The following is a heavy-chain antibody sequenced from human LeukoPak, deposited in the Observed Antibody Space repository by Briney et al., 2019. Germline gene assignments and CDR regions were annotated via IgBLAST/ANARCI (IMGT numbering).Heavy chain of an antibody. D-gene: IGHD5-18*01. Sequence: GASVKVSCTASGGSFRNHAISWVRQAPGQGLEWMGGIIPLFPISKYAQRFQGRVTITADESTGTAYMELSSLSSEDTALYYCARASGLNYGFEYWGQGTLVTVSS. V-gene: IGHV1-69*13. J-gene: IGHJ4*02. CDR3: ARASGLNYGFEY. CDR2: IIPLFPIS. CDR1: GGSFRNHA.